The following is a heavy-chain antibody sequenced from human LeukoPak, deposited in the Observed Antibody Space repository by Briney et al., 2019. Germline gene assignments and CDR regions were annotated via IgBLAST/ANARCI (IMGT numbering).Heavy chain of an antibody. J-gene: IGHJ6*02. CDR2: IYYSGST. CDR3: ARDSATNYYYYGMDV. CDR1: GGSISSYY. D-gene: IGHD5-24*01. Sequence: SETLSLTCTVSGGSISSYYWSWIRQPPGKGLEWIGYIYYSGSTNYNPSLKSRVTISVDTSKNQFSLKLSSVTAADTAVYYCARDSATNYYYYGMDVWGQETTVTVSS. V-gene: IGHV4-59*01.